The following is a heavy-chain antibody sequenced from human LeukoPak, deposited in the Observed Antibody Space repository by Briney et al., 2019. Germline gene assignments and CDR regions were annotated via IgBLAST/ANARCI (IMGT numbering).Heavy chain of an antibody. J-gene: IGHJ4*02. CDR3: ATENGSGSYQGDY. CDR2: IYYSGST. V-gene: IGHV4-39*01. D-gene: IGHD3-10*01. Sequence: SETLSLSCTVSGGSISRSSYYWGWIRQPPGKGLEWIGSIYYSGSTYYNPSLKSRVTISVDTSKNQFSLKLSSVTAADTAVYYCATENGSGSYQGDYWGQGTLVTVSS. CDR1: GGSISRSSYY.